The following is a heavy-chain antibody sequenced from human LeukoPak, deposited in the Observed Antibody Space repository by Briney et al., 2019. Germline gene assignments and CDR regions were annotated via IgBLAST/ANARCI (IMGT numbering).Heavy chain of an antibody. D-gene: IGHD6-19*01. J-gene: IGHJ4*02. Sequence: GGSLRLSCAASGFTFDDYAMHWVRQAPGKGLEWVSGISWNSGSIGYADSVKGRFTISRGNAKNSLYLQMNSLRAEDMALYYCAKDLTRAVAGLLDYWGQGTLVTVSS. CDR2: ISWNSGSI. V-gene: IGHV3-9*03. CDR1: GFTFDDYA. CDR3: AKDLTRAVAGLLDY.